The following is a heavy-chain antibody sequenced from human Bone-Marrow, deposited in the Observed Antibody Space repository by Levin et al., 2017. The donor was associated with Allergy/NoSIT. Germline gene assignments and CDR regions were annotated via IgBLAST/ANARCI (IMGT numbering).Heavy chain of an antibody. CDR3: ARGGGYSSGWQY. D-gene: IGHD6-19*01. CDR1: GGSIPGYY. CDR2: LYSSGST. Sequence: LSQTLSLTCTVSGGSIPGYYWSWIRPPPGKGLEWIGYLYSSGSTNYNPSLKSRVTISLDTSKTQFSLKLSSVTAADTAVYYCARGGGYSSGWQYWGQGTLVTVSS. J-gene: IGHJ4*02. V-gene: IGHV4-59*01.